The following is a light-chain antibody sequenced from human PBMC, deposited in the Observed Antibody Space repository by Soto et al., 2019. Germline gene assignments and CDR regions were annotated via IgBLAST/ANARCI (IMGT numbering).Light chain of an antibody. CDR1: QSVSSNY. CDR3: QQYGNSPRYT. CDR2: GAS. J-gene: IGKJ2*01. Sequence: EIVLTQSPGTLSLSPGERATLSCRASQSVSSNYLAWYQHKPGQAPRLLIYGASSRATGIPDRFSGSGSGTDVTLTISRLAPEDSAVYYCQQYGNSPRYTFGQGTKLEIK. V-gene: IGKV3-20*01.